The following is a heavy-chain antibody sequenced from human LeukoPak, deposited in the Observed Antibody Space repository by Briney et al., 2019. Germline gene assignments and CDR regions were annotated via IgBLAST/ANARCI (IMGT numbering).Heavy chain of an antibody. CDR1: GFTFDDYG. Sequence: GGSLRLSCAASGFTFDDYGMSWVRQAPGKGLEWVSGINWNGGSTGYADSVKGRFTISRDNAKNSLYLQMNSLRAEDTALYYCARVGLDCSSTSCSKGYYFDYWGQGTLVTVSS. D-gene: IGHD2-2*01. CDR2: INWNGGST. CDR3: ARVGLDCSSTSCSKGYYFDY. V-gene: IGHV3-20*04. J-gene: IGHJ4*02.